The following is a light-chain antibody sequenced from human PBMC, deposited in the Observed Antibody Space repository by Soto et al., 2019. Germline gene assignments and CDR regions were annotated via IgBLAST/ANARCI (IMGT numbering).Light chain of an antibody. Sequence: EMVLTQSPGTLSLSPGERATLSCRASQSVSSSYLAWYQQKPGQAPRLLIYGASRRATGIPDRFSGSGSGTDFALTISRLEPEDFAVYYCQQYGSSPLLTFGGGTKVEIK. J-gene: IGKJ4*01. CDR3: QQYGSSPLLT. V-gene: IGKV3-20*01. CDR1: QSVSSSY. CDR2: GAS.